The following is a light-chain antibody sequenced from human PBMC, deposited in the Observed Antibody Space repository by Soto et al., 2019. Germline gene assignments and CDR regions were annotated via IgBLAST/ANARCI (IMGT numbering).Light chain of an antibody. CDR3: QQRNDWRRGT. Sequence: EIVLTQPPATLSLSPGERATLSCRASQSVSRYLAWYQQKPGQAPRLLIYDASNRATGVPARFSGSGSGTDFTLTISSLEPEDFAVYYCQQRNDWRRGTFGQGTRLEIK. CDR1: QSVSRY. CDR2: DAS. V-gene: IGKV3-11*01. J-gene: IGKJ5*01.